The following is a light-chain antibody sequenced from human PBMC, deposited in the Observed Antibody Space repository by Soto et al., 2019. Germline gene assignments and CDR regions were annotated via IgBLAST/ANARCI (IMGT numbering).Light chain of an antibody. CDR2: AAS. CDR3: QQASSPPLT. CDR1: ERINTY. V-gene: IGKV1-12*01. J-gene: IGKJ4*01. Sequence: DIQMTQSPSSVSASVGDRVTITCRASERINTYLAWYQQQPGKAPKLLIYAASSLQSGVPSRFSGSGSGTEFTLTISNLQPEDFATYYCQQASSPPLTFGGGTKVDIK.